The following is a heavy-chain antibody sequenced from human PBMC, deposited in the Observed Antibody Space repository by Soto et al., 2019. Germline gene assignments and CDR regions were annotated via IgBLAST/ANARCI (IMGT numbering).Heavy chain of an antibody. CDR3: ARGDSGYDFHYYYYYGMDV. D-gene: IGHD5-12*01. J-gene: IGHJ6*02. CDR2: IIPIFGTA. CDR1: GGTFSSYA. V-gene: IGHV1-69*01. Sequence: QVQLVQSGAEVKKPGSSVKVSCKASGGTFSSYAISWVRQAPGQGIEWMGGIIPIFGTANYAQKFQGRVTITADESTSTAYMELSSLRSEDTAVYYCARGDSGYDFHYYYYYGMDVWGPGTTVTVSS.